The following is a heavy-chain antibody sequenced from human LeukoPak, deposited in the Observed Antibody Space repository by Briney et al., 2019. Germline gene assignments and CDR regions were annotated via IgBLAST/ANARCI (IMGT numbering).Heavy chain of an antibody. Sequence: SETLSLXCTVSGGSNSSSSYYWGWIRQPPGKGLEWIGSIYYSGSTYYNPSLKSRVTISVDTSKNQFSLKLSSVTAADTAVYYCARRLAGTEDYWGQGTLVTVSS. D-gene: IGHD6-13*01. CDR3: ARRLAGTEDY. CDR2: IYYSGST. V-gene: IGHV4-39*01. CDR1: GGSNSSSSYY. J-gene: IGHJ4*02.